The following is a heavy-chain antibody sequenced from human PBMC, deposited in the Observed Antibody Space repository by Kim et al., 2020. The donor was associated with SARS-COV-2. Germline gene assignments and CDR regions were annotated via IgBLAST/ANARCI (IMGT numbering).Heavy chain of an antibody. CDR3: ARIQFRYCGGDCYSFGFDY. V-gene: IGHV2-70*11. D-gene: IGHD2-21*01. J-gene: IGHJ4*02. CDR1: GFSLSTSGMC. CDR2: IDWDDDK. Sequence: SGPTLVNPTPTLTLTCTFSGFSLSTSGMCVSWIRQPPGKALEWLARIDWDDDKYYSTSLKTRLTISKDTSKNQVVLTMTNMDPVDTATYYCARIQFRYCGGDCYSFGFDYWGQGTLVTVSS.